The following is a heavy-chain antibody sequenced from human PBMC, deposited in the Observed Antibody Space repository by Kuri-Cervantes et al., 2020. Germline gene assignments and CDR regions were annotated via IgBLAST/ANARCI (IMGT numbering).Heavy chain of an antibody. CDR2: ISSSSSTI. CDR1: GSTFSSYS. J-gene: IGHJ6*02. CDR3: ARRRNYYGSGLYQNDYGMDV. Sequence: GGSLRLSCAASGSTFSSYSMNWVRQAPGKGLEWVSYISSSSSTIYYADSVKGRFTISRDNAKNSLYLQMNSLRDEDTAVYYCARRRNYYGSGLYQNDYGMDVWGQGTTVTVSS. D-gene: IGHD3-10*01. V-gene: IGHV3-48*02.